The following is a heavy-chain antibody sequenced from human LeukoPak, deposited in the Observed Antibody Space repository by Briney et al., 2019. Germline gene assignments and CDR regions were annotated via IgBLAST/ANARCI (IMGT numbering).Heavy chain of an antibody. V-gene: IGHV3-53*01. CDR3: AGDSSSFPNYFDF. J-gene: IGHJ4*02. CDR2: IYSSGST. D-gene: IGHD3-3*02. CDR1: GFTVSSTY. Sequence: GGSLRLSCAASGFTVSSTYMSWVRQAPGQGLEWVSLIYSSGSTFYADSVQGRFTISRDNSKNTLYLQMNILRAEDTAMYYCAGDSSSFPNYFDFWGQGTLVTVSS.